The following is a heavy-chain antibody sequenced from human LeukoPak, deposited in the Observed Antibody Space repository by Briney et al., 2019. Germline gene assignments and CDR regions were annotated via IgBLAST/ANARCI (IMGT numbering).Heavy chain of an antibody. V-gene: IGHV3-30*02. CDR3: ARALRFLEWFSDWFDP. CDR2: IRYDGSNK. Sequence: GGSLRLSCAASGFTFSSYGMHWVRQAPGKGLEWVAFIRYDGSNKYYADSVKGRFTISRDNAKNSLYLQMNSLRAEDTAVYYCARALRFLEWFSDWFDPWGQGTLVTVSS. CDR1: GFTFSSYG. J-gene: IGHJ5*02. D-gene: IGHD3-3*01.